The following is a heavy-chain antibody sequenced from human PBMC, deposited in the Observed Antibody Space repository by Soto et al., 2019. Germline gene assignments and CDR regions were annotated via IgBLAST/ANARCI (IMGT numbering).Heavy chain of an antibody. D-gene: IGHD3-22*01. V-gene: IGHV1-69*12. Sequence: QVQLVQSGAEVKKPGSSVKVSCKASGGTFSSYAITWVRQAPGQGLEWMGGIIPIFGTANYAQKFQARVTITADESTSTAYMELRSLRSEDTAVYYSARDRGPSSGYYPYWFDPWGQGTLVPVSS. CDR3: ARDRGPSSGYYPYWFDP. CDR1: GGTFSSYA. J-gene: IGHJ5*02. CDR2: IIPIFGTA.